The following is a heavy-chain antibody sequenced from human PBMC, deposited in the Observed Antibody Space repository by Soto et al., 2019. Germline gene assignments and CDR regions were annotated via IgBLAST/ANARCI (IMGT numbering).Heavy chain of an antibody. V-gene: IGHV3-23*01. Sequence: VGSLRLSCAASGFTFSSYAMSWVRQAPGKGLEWVSAISGSGGSTYYADSVKGRFTISRDNSKNTLYLQMNSLRAEDTAVYYCAKDLDSSSWSKSSNFDYWGQGTLVTVSS. CDR1: GFTFSSYA. D-gene: IGHD6-13*01. CDR3: AKDLDSSSWSKSSNFDY. CDR2: ISGSGGST. J-gene: IGHJ4*02.